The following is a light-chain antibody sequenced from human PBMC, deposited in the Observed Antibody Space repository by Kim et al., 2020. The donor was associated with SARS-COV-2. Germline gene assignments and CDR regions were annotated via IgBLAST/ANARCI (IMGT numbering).Light chain of an antibody. CDR1: ISDVGGYNH. V-gene: IGLV2-14*03. J-gene: IGLJ2*01. CDR3: SSYTSTGNGI. Sequence: QSALTQPASLSASPGQSITISCSGTISDVGGYNHVSWYQQHPGKAPRLMIYDISNRPSGVSSRFSGSKSGNTASLTISGLQPDDEADYYCSSYTSTGNGIFVGGTKLTVL. CDR2: DIS.